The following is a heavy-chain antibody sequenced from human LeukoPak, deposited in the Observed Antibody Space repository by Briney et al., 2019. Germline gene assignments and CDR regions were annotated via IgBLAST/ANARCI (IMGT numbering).Heavy chain of an antibody. V-gene: IGHV4-34*01. D-gene: IGHD3-10*01. CDR1: GGSFSGYY. Sequence: SETLSLTCAVYGGSFSGYYWSWIRQPPGKGLEWIGEINHSGSTNYNPSLKSRVTISVDTSKNQFSLKLSSVTAADTAVYYCARGYYGSGSHPFDYWGQGTLVTVSS. CDR3: ARGYYGSGSHPFDY. CDR2: INHSGST. J-gene: IGHJ4*02.